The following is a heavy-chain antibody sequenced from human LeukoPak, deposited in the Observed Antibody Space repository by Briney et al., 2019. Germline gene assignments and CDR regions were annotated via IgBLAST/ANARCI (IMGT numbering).Heavy chain of an antibody. V-gene: IGHV3-53*01. CDR3: ARAPRSWGFDY. Sequence: GGSLRLSCAASEFTVSSNYMSWVRQAPGKGLEWVSVIHSGGSTYHADSVKGRFTISRDNSKNTLYLQMNSLRAEDTAVYYCARAPRSWGFDYWGQGTLVTVSS. CDR1: EFTVSSNY. D-gene: IGHD7-27*01. J-gene: IGHJ4*02. CDR2: IHSGGST.